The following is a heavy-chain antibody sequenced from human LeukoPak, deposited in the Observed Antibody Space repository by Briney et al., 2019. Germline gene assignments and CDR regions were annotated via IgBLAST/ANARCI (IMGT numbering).Heavy chain of an antibody. J-gene: IGHJ6*03. CDR3: ARLVTEYSDSATYYYYYMDV. CDR1: AGSFSGYY. V-gene: IGHV4-34*01. CDR2: INHNGST. D-gene: IGHD4-11*01. Sequence: PSETLSLTCAVYAGSFSGYYWSWIRQPPGKGLEWIGDINHNGSTNYNPSLKSRVTISVDTSKNQFSLKLSSVTAADTAVYYCARLVTEYSDSATYYYYYMDVWGKGTTVTISS.